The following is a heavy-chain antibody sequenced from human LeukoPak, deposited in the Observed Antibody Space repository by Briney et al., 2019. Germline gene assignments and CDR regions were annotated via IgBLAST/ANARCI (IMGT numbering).Heavy chain of an antibody. CDR1: GFTFNNYA. Sequence: GGSLRLSCAASGFTFNNYAMSWVRQAPGKGLEWVSGISGSGGNTNYADSVKGRFTISRDNSKNTLYLQMNSLRAEDNAVYYXTKDXTTTVXIIDYWXQGTLVTVSS. D-gene: IGHD4-17*01. J-gene: IGHJ4*02. CDR2: ISGSGGNT. CDR3: TKDXTTTVXIIDY. V-gene: IGHV3-23*01.